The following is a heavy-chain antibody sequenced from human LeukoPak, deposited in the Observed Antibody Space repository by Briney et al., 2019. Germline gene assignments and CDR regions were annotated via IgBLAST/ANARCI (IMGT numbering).Heavy chain of an antibody. V-gene: IGHV1-69*04. CDR1: GGTFSSYA. Sequence: SVKVSCKASGGTFSSYAISWVRQAPGQGLEWMGSIIPILGIANYAQKFQGRVTITADKSTSTAYMELSSLRSEDTAVYYCARPKDVDTYAFDIWGQGTMVTVSS. CDR3: ARPKDVDTYAFDI. J-gene: IGHJ3*02. CDR2: IIPILGIA. D-gene: IGHD5-18*01.